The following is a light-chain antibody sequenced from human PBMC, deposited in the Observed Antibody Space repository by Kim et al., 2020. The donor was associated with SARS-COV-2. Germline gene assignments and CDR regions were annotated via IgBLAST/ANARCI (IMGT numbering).Light chain of an antibody. Sequence: SYELTQPPSVSVSPGQTASITCSGDKLGDKYACWYQQKPGQSPLLVIYQDSKRPSGIPERFSGSNSGNTATLTISGTQAMDEADYYCQAWDSSTAVFGNG. CDR1: KLGDKY. V-gene: IGLV3-1*01. CDR2: QDS. CDR3: QAWDSSTAV. J-gene: IGLJ1*01.